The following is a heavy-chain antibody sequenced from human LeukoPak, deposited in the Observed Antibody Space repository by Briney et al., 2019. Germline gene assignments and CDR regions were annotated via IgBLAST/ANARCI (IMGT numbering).Heavy chain of an antibody. CDR2: ISSSSSYI. V-gene: IGHV3-21*01. D-gene: IGHD3-22*01. CDR3: ARGGMIVVVTNEDFDY. Sequence: GGSLRLSCTASGFTFGDYAMSWFRQAPGKGLEWVSSISSSSSYIYYADSVRGRFTISRDNAKNSLYLQMNSLRAEDTAVYYCARGGMIVVVTNEDFDYWGQGTLVTVSS. J-gene: IGHJ4*02. CDR1: GFTFGDYA.